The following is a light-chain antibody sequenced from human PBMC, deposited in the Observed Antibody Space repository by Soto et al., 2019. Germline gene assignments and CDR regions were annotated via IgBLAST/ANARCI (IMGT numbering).Light chain of an antibody. CDR3: CSYAGGLTWV. V-gene: IGLV2-11*01. CDR2: DVS. CDR1: SSDIGGSNY. Sequence: QSALTQPRSVSGSPGQSVTISCTGTSSDIGGSNYVSWYQHHPGKAPKLMIYDVSKRPSGVPDRFSGSKSGNTASLTISGLQAEDEADYDCCSYAGGLTWVFGGGTKLTVL. J-gene: IGLJ3*02.